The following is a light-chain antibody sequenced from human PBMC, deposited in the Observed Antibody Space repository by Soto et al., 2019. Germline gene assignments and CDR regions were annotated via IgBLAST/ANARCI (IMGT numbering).Light chain of an antibody. CDR2: DAS. V-gene: IGKV3D-20*02. CDR3: QQRSNWPLIT. CDR1: QSVSSSY. J-gene: IGKJ5*01. Sequence: ELVLTQSPATLSVSPGERATLSCRASQSVSSSYLAWYQQKPGQAPRLLIYDASKRATGIPARFSGSGSGTDFTLIISSLEPEDFAVYYCQQRSNWPLITFGQGTRLEIK.